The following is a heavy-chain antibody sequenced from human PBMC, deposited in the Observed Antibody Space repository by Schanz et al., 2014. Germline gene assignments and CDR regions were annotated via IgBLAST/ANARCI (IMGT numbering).Heavy chain of an antibody. V-gene: IGHV4-61*02. D-gene: IGHD1-1*01. J-gene: IGHJ2*01. CDR1: GGSISSGTYY. CDR2: VFPNGIT. CDR3: ARDTTWRLDL. Sequence: QVQLQESGPGLVKPSQTLSLTCIVSGGSISSGTYYWSWIRQPAGKALEWVGRVFPNGITNYNPSRKRRVPISLDTSKNQFSLTLTSLTAADTAVYYCARDTTWRLDLWGRGTLVTVSS.